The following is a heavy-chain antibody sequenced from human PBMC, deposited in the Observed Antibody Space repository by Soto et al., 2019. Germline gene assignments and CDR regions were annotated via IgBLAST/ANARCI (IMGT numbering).Heavy chain of an antibody. CDR1: GFTFSSYA. D-gene: IGHD4-17*01. CDR2: ISGSGGST. Sequence: EVQLLESGGGLVQPGGSLRLSCAASGFTFSSYAMSWVRQAPGKGLEWVSAISGSGGSTYYADSVKGRFTISRDNSKNTRYLQMKSLRAEDTAVYYCAREHGDYVCFDYWGQGTVVTVSS. J-gene: IGHJ4*02. CDR3: AREHGDYVCFDY. V-gene: IGHV3-23*01.